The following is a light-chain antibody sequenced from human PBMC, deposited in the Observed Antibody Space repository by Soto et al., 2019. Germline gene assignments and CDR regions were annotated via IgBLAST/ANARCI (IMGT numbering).Light chain of an antibody. Sequence: EIVMTQSPATLSVSPGERATLYCRASQGLISDLARYQQKPGQAPRLLIYAASTRSTGIPARFSGSGSGTEFTLTISSLQSEDFAVYYCQQYTNWPRTCGQGTKVEIK. CDR2: AAS. CDR1: QGLISD. CDR3: QQYTNWPRT. J-gene: IGKJ1*01. V-gene: IGKV3-15*01.